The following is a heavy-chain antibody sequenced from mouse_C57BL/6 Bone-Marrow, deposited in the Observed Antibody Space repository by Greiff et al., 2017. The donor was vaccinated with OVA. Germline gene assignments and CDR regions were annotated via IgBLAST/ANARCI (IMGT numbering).Heavy chain of an antibody. J-gene: IGHJ4*01. D-gene: IGHD2-13*01. CDR1: GYTFTSYW. CDR3: ARCDYSYAMYY. CDR2: IHPNSGST. V-gene: IGHV1-64*01. Sequence: VQLQQPGAELVKPGASVKLSCKASGYTFTSYWMHWVKQSPGQGLEWIGMIHPNSGSTNYNEKFKSKATLTVDKPSSTTYMQLSSLTSEDSAVYYFARCDYSYAMYYWGQGTSVTVSS.